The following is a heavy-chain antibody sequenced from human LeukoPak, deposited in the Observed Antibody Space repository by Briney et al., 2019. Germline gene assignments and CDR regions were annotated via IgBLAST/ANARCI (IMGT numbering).Heavy chain of an antibody. V-gene: IGHV3-23*01. Sequence: GGSLRLSCAASGFTSSSYAMSWVRQAPGKGLEWVSAISGSGGSTYYADSVKGRFTISRDNSNNTLYLQMNSLRAEDTAVYYCAKDGVITMVRGANFDYWGREPWSPSPQ. D-gene: IGHD3-10*01. CDR3: AKDGVITMVRGANFDY. CDR1: GFTSSSYA. J-gene: IGHJ4*02. CDR2: ISGSGGST.